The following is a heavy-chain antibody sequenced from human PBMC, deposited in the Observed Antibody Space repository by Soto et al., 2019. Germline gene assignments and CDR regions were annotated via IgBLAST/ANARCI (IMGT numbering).Heavy chain of an antibody. CDR1: GLTFSNHW. CDR2: INTDGSFR. J-gene: IGHJ4*02. V-gene: IGHV3-74*01. CDR3: VRGTSAWSGKDY. D-gene: IGHD6-19*01. Sequence: GGSLRLSCTASGLTFSNHWMHWVRQGPGQGLVWVSRINTDGSFRDYADSVRGRFTISRDNAKNTLILQMNSLRAEDTAVYYCVRGTSAWSGKDYWGQGTLVTVSS.